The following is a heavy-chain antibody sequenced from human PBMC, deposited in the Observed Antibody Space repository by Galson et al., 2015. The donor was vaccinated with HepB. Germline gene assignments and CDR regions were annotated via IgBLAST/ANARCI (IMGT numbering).Heavy chain of an antibody. Sequence: SLRLSCAASGFTLSSYGMHWVRQAPGKGLEWVSAISGSGGSTYYADSVKGRFTISRDNSKNTLYLQMNSLRAEDTAVYYCAKEVVAVAGTRLDYYYYGMDVWGQGTTVTVSS. CDR2: ISGSGGST. V-gene: IGHV3-23*01. CDR1: GFTLSSYG. J-gene: IGHJ6*02. D-gene: IGHD6-19*01. CDR3: AKEVVAVAGTRLDYYYYGMDV.